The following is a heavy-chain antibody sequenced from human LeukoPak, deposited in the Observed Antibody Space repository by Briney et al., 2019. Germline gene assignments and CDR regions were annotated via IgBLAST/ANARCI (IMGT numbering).Heavy chain of an antibody. CDR3: AKVAGDRLDS. D-gene: IGHD6-13*01. Sequence: ASVKVSCKASGYTFVTYGFCWVRQAPGHGLEWMGWISANNGKTNFAQKFQGRVTMTTDTSTTTAYMELTSLRPDDTAVYYCAKVAGDRLDSWGQGTLVTVSS. CDR2: ISANNGKT. V-gene: IGHV1-18*01. CDR1: GYTFVTYG. J-gene: IGHJ4*02.